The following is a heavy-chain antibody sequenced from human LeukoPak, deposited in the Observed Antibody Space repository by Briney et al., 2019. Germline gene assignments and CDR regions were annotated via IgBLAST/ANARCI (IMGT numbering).Heavy chain of an antibody. CDR2: ISNDGGGT. Sequence: GGSLRLSCAASGFTFNNHAMHWVRQTPGKGLEYVSAISNDGGGTFYANSVKGRFTISRDNSKNTVFLQMGSLRPEDMAMYYCARTQLQNDAFDIWGQGTMVTVSS. D-gene: IGHD2-2*01. CDR1: GFTFNNHA. V-gene: IGHV3-64*01. J-gene: IGHJ3*02. CDR3: ARTQLQNDAFDI.